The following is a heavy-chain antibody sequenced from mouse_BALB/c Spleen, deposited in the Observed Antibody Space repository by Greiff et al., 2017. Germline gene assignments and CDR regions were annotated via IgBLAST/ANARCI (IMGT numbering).Heavy chain of an antibody. CDR1: GFAFSSYD. J-gene: IGHJ2*01. CDR2: ISRGGGST. Sequence: EVQLVESGGGLVKPGGSLKLSCAASGFAFSSYDMSWVRQTPEERLEWVAYISRGGGSTYYPDTVKGRYTISRDNAKNTLYLQMGSLKSEDTAMYYCARLSYDYEGEDDWGQGTTLTVSA. V-gene: IGHV5-12-1*01. CDR3: ARLSYDYEGEDD. D-gene: IGHD2-4*01.